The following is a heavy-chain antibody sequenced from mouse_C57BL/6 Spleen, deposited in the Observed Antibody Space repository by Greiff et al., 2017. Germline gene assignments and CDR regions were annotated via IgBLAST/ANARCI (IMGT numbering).Heavy chain of an antibody. V-gene: IGHV1-26*01. J-gene: IGHJ2*01. D-gene: IGHD2-5*01. CDR2: INPNNGGT. CDR3: ARSSNWGVGY. Sequence: VQLQQSGPELVKPGASVKISCKASGYTFTDYYMNWVKQSHGKSLEWIGDINPNNGGTSYNQKFKGKATLTVDKSSSTAYMELRSLTSEDSAVYYCARSSNWGVGYWGQGTTLTVSS. CDR1: GYTFTDYY.